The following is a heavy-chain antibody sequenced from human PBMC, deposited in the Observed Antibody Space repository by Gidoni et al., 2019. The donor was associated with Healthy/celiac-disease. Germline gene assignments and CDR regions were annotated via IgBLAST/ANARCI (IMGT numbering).Heavy chain of an antibody. D-gene: IGHD2-15*01. CDR3: ARDRHSVVVVAASYYYYYGMDV. CDR1: GFPFSSYA. J-gene: IGHJ6*02. V-gene: IGHV3-30-3*01. CDR2: ISYDGSNK. Sequence: QVQLVESGGGVVQPGRSLRLSCAASGFPFSSYAMHWVRQAPGKGLEWVAVISYDGSNKYYADSVKGRFTISRDNSKNTLYLQMNSLRAEDTAVYYCARDRHSVVVVAASYYYYYGMDVWGQGTTVTVSS.